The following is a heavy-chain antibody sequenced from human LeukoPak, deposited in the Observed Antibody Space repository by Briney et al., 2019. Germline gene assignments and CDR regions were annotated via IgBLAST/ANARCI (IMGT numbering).Heavy chain of an antibody. CDR1: GYTFTSYG. J-gene: IGHJ6*03. V-gene: IGHV1-18*01. Sequence: ASVKVSCKASGYTFTSYGISWVRQAPGQGLEWMGWISAYNGNTNYAQKLQGRVTMTTDTSTSTAYMELRSLRSDDTAVYYCARVQGELLTSYYYYYMDVWGKGTTVTVSS. CDR2: ISAYNGNT. D-gene: IGHD1-26*01. CDR3: ARVQGELLTSYYYYYMDV.